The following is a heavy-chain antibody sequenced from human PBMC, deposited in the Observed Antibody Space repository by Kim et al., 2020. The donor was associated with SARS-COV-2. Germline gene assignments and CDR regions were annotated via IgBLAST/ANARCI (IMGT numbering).Heavy chain of an antibody. J-gene: IGHJ4*02. Sequence: KGRFTISRDHVKNSLYLQLNSLKTEDTAVYYCAKALRKTGSYYSLFDSWGQGTLVTVSS. V-gene: IGHV3-9*01. D-gene: IGHD2-15*01. CDR3: AKALRKTGSYYSLFDS.